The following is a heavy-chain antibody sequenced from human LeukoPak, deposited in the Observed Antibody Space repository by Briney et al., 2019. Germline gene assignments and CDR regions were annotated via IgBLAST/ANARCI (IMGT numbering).Heavy chain of an antibody. Sequence: PSETLSLTCTVSGGSMNSHYWSWIRQPPGKGLEWLGYISYIGSTNYSPSLKSRVTISVDTSKNQFFLRLSSVTAADTAVYFCAGDQLALNALNIWGQGTMVSVSS. D-gene: IGHD1-1*01. J-gene: IGHJ3*02. CDR1: GGSMNSHY. CDR3: AGDQLALNALNI. V-gene: IGHV4-59*11. CDR2: ISYIGST.